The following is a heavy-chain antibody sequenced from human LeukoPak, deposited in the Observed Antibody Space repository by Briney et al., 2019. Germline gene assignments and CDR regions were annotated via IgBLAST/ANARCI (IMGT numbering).Heavy chain of an antibody. V-gene: IGHV4-59*12. Sequence: SETLSLTCTVSGVSISSYYWIWLRQAPGKGLVWIGCIYYSGSTNYNPSLKSRVTISVDKSKSQFSLKLSSVTAADTAVYYCARLKTDGSGTGYFDYWGQGTLVTVSS. D-gene: IGHD3-10*01. CDR1: GVSISSYY. CDR2: IYYSGST. J-gene: IGHJ4*02. CDR3: ARLKTDGSGTGYFDY.